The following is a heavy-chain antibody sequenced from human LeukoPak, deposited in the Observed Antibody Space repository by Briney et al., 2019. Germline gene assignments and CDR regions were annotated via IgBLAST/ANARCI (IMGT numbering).Heavy chain of an antibody. J-gene: IGHJ5*02. Sequence: GGSLRLSCVASGFTFSSYWMSWVRQAPGKGLEWVANIKQDGSEKYYVDSVKGRFTISRDNAKNSLYLQMNSLRAEDTAVYYCARALRYVWGSYRFPFDPWGQGTLVTVSS. CDR3: ARALRYVWGSYRFPFDP. CDR1: GFTFSSYW. CDR2: IKQDGSEK. V-gene: IGHV3-7*01. D-gene: IGHD3-16*02.